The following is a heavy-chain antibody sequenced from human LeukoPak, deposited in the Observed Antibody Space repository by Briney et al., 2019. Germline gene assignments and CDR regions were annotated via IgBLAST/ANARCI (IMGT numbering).Heavy chain of an antibody. CDR3: AKGLTWDSTSCSD. CDR1: GFAFSSYA. J-gene: IGHJ4*02. D-gene: IGHD2-2*01. CDR2: IVGSGGNM. Sequence: GGSLRLSCAASGFAFSSYAMSWVRQAPGKGLEWVSAIVGSGGNMYYADSVKGRFTISRDNFKSTLYLQMNSLRAEDTAVYYCAKGLTWDSTSCSDWGQGTLVTVSS. V-gene: IGHV3-23*01.